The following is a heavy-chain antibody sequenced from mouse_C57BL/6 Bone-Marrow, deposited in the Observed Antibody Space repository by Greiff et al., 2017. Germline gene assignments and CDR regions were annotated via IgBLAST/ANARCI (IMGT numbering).Heavy chain of an antibody. D-gene: IGHD1-1*02. Sequence: VQLQQSGAELVRPGASVKLSCTASGFNIKDDYMHWVKQRPEQGLEWIGWIYPENGDTEYASKFQGKATITADTSSNTAYLQLRSLTSEDSAVYYCATLWYFDYWGRGTTLTVSS. V-gene: IGHV14-4*01. CDR1: GFNIKDDY. J-gene: IGHJ2*01. CDR3: ATLWYFDY. CDR2: IYPENGDT.